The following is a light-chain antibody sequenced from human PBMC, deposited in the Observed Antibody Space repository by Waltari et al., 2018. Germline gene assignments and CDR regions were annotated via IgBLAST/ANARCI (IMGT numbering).Light chain of an antibody. J-gene: IGLJ3*02. CDR3: CSYAGTYTWV. V-gene: IGLV2-11*01. Sequence: QPRSVSGSPGQSVTISCTGTSSDVGSYDYVSWYQQHPGKAPKLIISDVTKRPSGVPDRFSGSKSGNTASLTISGLQAEDEADYYCCSYAGTYTWVFGGGTKLTVL. CDR1: SSDVGSYDY. CDR2: DVT.